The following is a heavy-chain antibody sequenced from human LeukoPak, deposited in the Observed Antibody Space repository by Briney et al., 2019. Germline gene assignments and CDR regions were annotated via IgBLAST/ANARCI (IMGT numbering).Heavy chain of an antibody. D-gene: IGHD2-15*01. CDR2: ISYDGRNK. CDR1: GFTFSSYA. Sequence: PGRSLRLSCAASGFTFSSYAMHWVRQAPGKGLEWVAVISYDGRNKYYADSVKGRFTISRDNSKNTLYLQMNSLRAEDTAVYYCARGRPSSEGYFDYWGQGTLVTLSS. V-gene: IGHV3-30*04. CDR3: ARGRPSSEGYFDY. J-gene: IGHJ4*02.